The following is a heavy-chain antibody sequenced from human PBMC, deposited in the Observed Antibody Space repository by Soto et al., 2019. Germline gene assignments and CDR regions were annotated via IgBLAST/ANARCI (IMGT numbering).Heavy chain of an antibody. D-gene: IGHD6-19*01. CDR3: ARDKQGGAVAYLDY. J-gene: IGHJ4*02. V-gene: IGHV1-69*01. CDR1: GGTFSSYA. Sequence: QVQLVQSGAEVKKPGASVKVSCKASGGTFSSYAISWVRQAPGHGLEWMGGIIHIFGTANYAQKFQGRVTITADESTSTAYMELSSLRSEDTAVYYCARDKQGGAVAYLDYWGQGTLVTVSS. CDR2: IIHIFGTA.